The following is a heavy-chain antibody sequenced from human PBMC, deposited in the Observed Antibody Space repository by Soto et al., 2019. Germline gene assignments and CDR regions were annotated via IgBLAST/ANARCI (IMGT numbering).Heavy chain of an antibody. D-gene: IGHD3-22*01. CDR2: MSYDARNE. V-gene: IGHV3-30*04. Sequence: GGSLRLSCAASGFTFTTYSMYWVRQAPGKGLEWVALMSYDARNEYYADSVKGRFTISRDNSKNTLYLQISSLRAEDTAVYYCARVNYHISESHVYYYYGMDVWGQGTTVTVSS. J-gene: IGHJ6*02. CDR3: ARVNYHISESHVYYYYGMDV. CDR1: GFTFTTYS.